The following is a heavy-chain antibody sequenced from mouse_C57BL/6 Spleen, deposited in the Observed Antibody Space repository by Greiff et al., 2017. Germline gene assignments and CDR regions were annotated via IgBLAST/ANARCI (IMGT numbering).Heavy chain of an antibody. CDR3: TSLYYFDY. Sequence: EVKLVESGGGLVQPGGSMKLSCVASGFTFSNYWMNWVRQSPEKGLEWVAQIRLKSDNYATHYAESVKGRFTISRDDSKSSVYLQMNNLRAEDTGIYYCTSLYYFDYWGQGTTLTVSS. J-gene: IGHJ2*01. D-gene: IGHD6-1*01. V-gene: IGHV6-3*01. CDR1: GFTFSNYW. CDR2: IRLKSDNYAT.